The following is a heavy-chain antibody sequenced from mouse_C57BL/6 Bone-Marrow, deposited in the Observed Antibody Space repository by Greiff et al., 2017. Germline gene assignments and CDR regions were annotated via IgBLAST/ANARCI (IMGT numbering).Heavy chain of an antibody. CDR2: IDPETGGT. V-gene: IGHV1-15*01. D-gene: IGHD2-3*01. CDR1: GYTFTDYE. J-gene: IGHJ4*01. CDR3: TNYDGYYDYAMGY. Sequence: QVQLQQSGAELVRPGASVTLSCKASGYTFTDYEMHWVKQTPVHGLEWIGAIDPETGGTAYNQKFKGKAILTADKSSSTAYMELRSLTSEDSAVYYCTNYDGYYDYAMGYWGQGTSVTVSS.